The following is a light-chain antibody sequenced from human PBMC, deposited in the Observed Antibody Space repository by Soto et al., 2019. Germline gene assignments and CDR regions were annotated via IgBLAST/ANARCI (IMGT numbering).Light chain of an antibody. CDR3: TSYSSSSTFYV. Sequence: QSVLTQPASVSGSPGQSITISCTGTSSDIGGHYYVSWYQHHPGKAPKLMIYQVSNRPSGVSNRFSGSKSGNTASLTISGLQAEDEADYYCTSYSSSSTFYVFGTGTKVTVL. J-gene: IGLJ1*01. CDR1: SSDIGGHYY. CDR2: QVS. V-gene: IGLV2-14*01.